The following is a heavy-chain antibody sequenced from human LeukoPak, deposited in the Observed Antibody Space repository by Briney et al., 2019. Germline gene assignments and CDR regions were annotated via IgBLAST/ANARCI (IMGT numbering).Heavy chain of an antibody. Sequence: GGALRLSCLGSRLGVIRSWLMGVGQPPGREVAGVANINQDGSEEHYVDSVRGRFTISRDNAKDSLYLQMNSLRGEDTAVYYCAREPGLGYAFDIWGQGSMVTVSS. CDR1: RLGVIRSW. CDR3: AREPGLGYAFDI. CDR2: INQDGSEE. J-gene: IGHJ3*02. V-gene: IGHV3-7*01. D-gene: IGHD3-10*01.